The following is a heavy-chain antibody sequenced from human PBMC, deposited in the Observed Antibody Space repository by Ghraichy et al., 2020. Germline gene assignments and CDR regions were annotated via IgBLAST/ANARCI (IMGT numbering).Heavy chain of an antibody. CDR3: ATGYSSSWHLPRGKIDY. Sequence: GESLNISCAASGFTFSSYSMNWVRQPPGKGLEWVSYISSSSSTIYYADSVKGRFTISRDNAKNSLYLQMNSLRDEDTAVYYCATGYSSSWHLPRGKIDYWGQGTLVTVSS. D-gene: IGHD6-13*01. J-gene: IGHJ4*02. CDR1: GFTFSSYS. CDR2: ISSSSSTI. V-gene: IGHV3-48*02.